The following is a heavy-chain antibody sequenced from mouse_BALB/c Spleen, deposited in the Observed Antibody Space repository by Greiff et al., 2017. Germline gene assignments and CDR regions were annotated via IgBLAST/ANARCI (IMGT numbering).Heavy chain of an antibody. Sequence: EVKLMESGGGLVQPGGSRKLSCAASGFTFSSFGMHWVRQAPEKGLEWVAYISSGSSTIYYADTVTGRFTISRDNPKNTLFLQMTSLRSDDTAMYYCARTKVSWFAYWGQGTLVTVSA. V-gene: IGHV5-17*02. J-gene: IGHJ3*01. CDR2: ISSGSSTI. CDR3: ARTKVSWFAY. CDR1: GFTFSSFG.